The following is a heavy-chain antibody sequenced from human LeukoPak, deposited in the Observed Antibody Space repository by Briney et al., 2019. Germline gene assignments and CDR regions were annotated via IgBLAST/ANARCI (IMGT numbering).Heavy chain of an antibody. CDR1: GGSFSGYY. V-gene: IGHV4-34*01. CDR3: ARGYSRLFDY. CDR2: INHSGST. D-gene: IGHD6-13*01. J-gene: IGHJ4*02. Sequence: PSETLSLTCAVYGGSFSGYYWSWIRQPPGKGLEWIGEINHSGSTNYNPSLKSRVTISVDTSKNQFSLKLSSVTAADTAVYYCARGYSRLFDYWGQGTLVTVSS.